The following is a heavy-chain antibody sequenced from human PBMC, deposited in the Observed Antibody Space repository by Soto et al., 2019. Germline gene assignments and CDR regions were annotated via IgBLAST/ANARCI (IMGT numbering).Heavy chain of an antibody. V-gene: IGHV1-18*04. J-gene: IGHJ4*02. D-gene: IGHD1-26*01. Sequence: QVLLVQSGSEVKKPGASMKVSCQTSGYTFSDFALTWVRQAPDKGLEWLGWISPYSGKTNYAQRVHDRVALTTDTSTGTAYLELRSLTYDDTAVYYCARLGLELLSGRRYFDYWGQGTLVTVSS. CDR2: ISPYSGKT. CDR3: ARLGLELLSGRRYFDY. CDR1: GYTFSDFA.